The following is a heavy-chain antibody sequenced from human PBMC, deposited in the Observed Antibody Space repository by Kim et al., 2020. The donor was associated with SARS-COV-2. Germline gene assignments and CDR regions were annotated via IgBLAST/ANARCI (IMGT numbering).Heavy chain of an antibody. D-gene: IGHD3-10*01. Sequence: DYAAPVKGRFTISRDDSKNTLYLQMNSLKTEDTAVYYCTTEGYYYGPGMDWGQGTLVTVSS. CDR3: TTEGYYYGPGMD. V-gene: IGHV3-15*01. J-gene: IGHJ4*02.